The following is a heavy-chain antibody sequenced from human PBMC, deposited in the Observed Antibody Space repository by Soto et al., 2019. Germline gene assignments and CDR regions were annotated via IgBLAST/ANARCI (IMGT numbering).Heavy chain of an antibody. Sequence: GGSLRLSCAASGFTFSSYAMSWVRQAPGKGLEWVSAISGSGGSTYYADSVKGRFTISRDNSKNTLYLQMNSLRAEDTAVYYCAKDLEGGRITMVRGVINLDIWGQGTMVTVSS. CDR1: GFTFSSYA. CDR3: AKDLEGGRITMVRGVINLDI. D-gene: IGHD3-10*01. V-gene: IGHV3-23*01. CDR2: ISGSGGST. J-gene: IGHJ3*02.